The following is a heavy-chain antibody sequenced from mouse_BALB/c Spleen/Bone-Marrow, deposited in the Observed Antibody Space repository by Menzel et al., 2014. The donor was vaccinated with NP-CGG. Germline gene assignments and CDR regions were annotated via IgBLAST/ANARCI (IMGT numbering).Heavy chain of an antibody. D-gene: IGHD1-2*01. J-gene: IGHJ3*01. CDR1: GYTLTDYY. CDR2: IYPRNNNT. CDR3: ARGITTATFAY. V-gene: IGHV1-84*02. Sequence: QVQLQQPGPELVKPGASVKISCKASGYTLTDYYINWVKQKPGQGLEWIGWIYPRNNNTKYNERFKDKATLTVDTPSSTAYMQLSSLTSEDTAVYFCARGITTATFAYWGQGTLVTVSA.